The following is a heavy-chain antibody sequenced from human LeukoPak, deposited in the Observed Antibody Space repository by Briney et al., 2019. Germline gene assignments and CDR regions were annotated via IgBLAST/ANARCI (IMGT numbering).Heavy chain of an antibody. CDR2: IYPGDSHT. Sequence: GESLKISCKGSGYSFTSYWIAWVRQMPGKGLEWMGIIYPGDSHTTYSPSFQGQVTISADKSVSTAYLQWSSLKASDTAMYYCARHRCSGGSCYSEFYMDVWGKGTTVTVSS. CDR1: GYSFTSYW. J-gene: IGHJ6*03. D-gene: IGHD2-15*01. CDR3: ARHRCSGGSCYSEFYMDV. V-gene: IGHV5-51*01.